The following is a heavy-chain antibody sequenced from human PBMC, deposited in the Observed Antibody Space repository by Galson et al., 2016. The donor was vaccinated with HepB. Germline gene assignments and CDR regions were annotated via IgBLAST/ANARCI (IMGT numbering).Heavy chain of an antibody. J-gene: IGHJ6*02. V-gene: IGHV4-59*12. CDR3: ARTPPEDYYYAMDV. D-gene: IGHD1-14*01. Sequence: SETLSLTCTVSGGSISHYYWSWIRQPPGKGLEWIGYIHHSGSTNSNPSLKSRVTVSLATSKYRFSLRLTSVTAADTAVYYCARTPPEDYYYAMDVWGEGTTVIV. CDR2: IHHSGST. CDR1: GGSISHYY.